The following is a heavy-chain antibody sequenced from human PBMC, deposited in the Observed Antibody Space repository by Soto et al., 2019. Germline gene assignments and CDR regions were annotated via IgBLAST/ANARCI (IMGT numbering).Heavy chain of an antibody. V-gene: IGHV3-30*18. CDR2: ISYDGSNK. CDR3: AKDTGVPYYYGMDV. D-gene: IGHD7-27*01. Sequence: QVQLVESGGGVVQPGRSLRLSCAASGFTFSSYGMHWVRQAPGKGLEWVAVISYDGSNKYYADSVKGRFTISRDNSKNTRYLQMNSLRAEDTAVYYCAKDTGVPYYYGMDVWGQGTTVTVSS. CDR1: GFTFSSYG. J-gene: IGHJ6*02.